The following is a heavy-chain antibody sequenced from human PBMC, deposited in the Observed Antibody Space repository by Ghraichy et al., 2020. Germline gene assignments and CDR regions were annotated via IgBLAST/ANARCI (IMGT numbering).Heavy chain of an antibody. CDR1: GGSISSYY. V-gene: IGHV4-59*01. J-gene: IGHJ3*02. D-gene: IGHD3-10*01. CDR2: IYYSGST. CDR3: AREGTGVLWFGDRTHAFDI. Sequence: SETLSLTCTVSGGSISSYYWSWIRQPPGKGLEWIGYIYYSGSTNYNPSLKSRVTISVDTSKNQFSLKLSSVTAADTAVYYCAREGTGVLWFGDRTHAFDIWGQGTMVTVSS.